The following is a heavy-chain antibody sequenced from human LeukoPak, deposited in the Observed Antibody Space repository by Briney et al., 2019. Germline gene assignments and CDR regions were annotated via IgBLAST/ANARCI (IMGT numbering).Heavy chain of an antibody. V-gene: IGHV4-34*01. CDR2: INHSGST. J-gene: IGHJ6*03. Sequence: SETPSLTCAVYGGSFSGYYWSWIRQPPGKGLEWIGEINHSGSTNYNPSLKSRVTISVDTSKNQFSLKLSSVTAADTAVYYCARGIKGHYYYYYMDVWGKGTTVTVSS. CDR1: GGSFSGYY. CDR3: ARGIKGHYYYYYMDV.